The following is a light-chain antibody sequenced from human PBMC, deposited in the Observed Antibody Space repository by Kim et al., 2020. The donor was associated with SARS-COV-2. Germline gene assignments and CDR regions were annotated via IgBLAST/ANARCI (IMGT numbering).Light chain of an antibody. CDR3: QQSYRTPYT. Sequence: SASVGDRVTITCRASQSITNYLNWYQLKPGKAPKLLIYAASSLKSGVPSRFSGSGSGTEYTLTISSLQREDFATYYCQQSYRTPYTSGQGTKLEI. J-gene: IGKJ2*01. CDR2: AAS. CDR1: QSITNY. V-gene: IGKV1-39*01.